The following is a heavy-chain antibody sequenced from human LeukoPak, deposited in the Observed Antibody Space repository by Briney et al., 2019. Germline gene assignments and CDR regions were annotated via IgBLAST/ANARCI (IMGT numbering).Heavy chain of an antibody. V-gene: IGHV6-1*01. D-gene: IGHD2-2*01. CDR3: ARVSGSYCSSTSCYVYYYYYMDV. CDR1: GDSVSSNSAA. J-gene: IGHJ6*03. CDR2: TYYRSKWYN. Sequence: SQTLSLTCAISGDSVSSNSAAWNWIRQSPSRGLEWLGRTYYRSKWYNDYAVSVKSRITINPDTSKNQFSLQLNSVTPEDTAVYYCARVSGSYCSSTSCYVYYYYYMDVWGKGTTVTISS.